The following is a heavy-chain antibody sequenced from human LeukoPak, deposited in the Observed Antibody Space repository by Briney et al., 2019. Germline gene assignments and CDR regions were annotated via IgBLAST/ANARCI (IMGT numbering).Heavy chain of an antibody. CDR2: ISSNGGST. CDR1: GFTLSSYA. J-gene: IGHJ4*02. CDR3: ARGGLYSSSSLGDY. V-gene: IGHV3-64*01. D-gene: IGHD6-6*01. Sequence: GGSLRLSCAASGFTLSSYAMHWVRQAPGKGLEYVSTISSNGGSTFYANSVKGRFSVSRDNSKNILYLQMGSLRTDDMAVYYCARGGLYSSSSLGDYWGQGTLATVSS.